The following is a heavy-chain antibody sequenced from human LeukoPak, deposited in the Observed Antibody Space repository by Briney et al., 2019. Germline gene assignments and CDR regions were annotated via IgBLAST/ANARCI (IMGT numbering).Heavy chain of an antibody. V-gene: IGHV4-59*01. CDR1: GGSINSYY. CDR3: ARQSRDYGDYTIQYFDS. D-gene: IGHD4-17*01. J-gene: IGHJ4*02. CDR2: IYYSGST. Sequence: SETLSLTCTVSGGSINSYYWNWFRQPPGKGLEWIGYIYYSGSTNYNPSLKSRVTISVDTSKNQFSLKLSSVSAADTAVYYCARQSRDYGDYTIQYFDSWGRGTLVTVSS.